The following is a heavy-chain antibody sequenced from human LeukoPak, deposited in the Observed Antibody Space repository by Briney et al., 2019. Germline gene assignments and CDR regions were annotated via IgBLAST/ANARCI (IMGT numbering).Heavy chain of an antibody. CDR2: ISSSSSYI. V-gene: IGHV3-21*01. D-gene: IGHD1-1*01. CDR1: GFTFSSYS. J-gene: IGHJ4*02. Sequence: GGSLRLSCAASGFTFSSYSMNWVCQAPGKGLEWVSSISSSSSYIYYADSVKGRFTISRDNAKNSLYLQMNSLRAEDTAVYYCAREKRGTGTNFDYWGQGTLVTVSS. CDR3: AREKRGTGTNFDY.